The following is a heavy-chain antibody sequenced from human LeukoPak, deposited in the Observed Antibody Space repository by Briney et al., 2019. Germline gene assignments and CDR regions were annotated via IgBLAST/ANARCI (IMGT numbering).Heavy chain of an antibody. D-gene: IGHD3-3*01. CDR3: AKDVRDVLRFLEWLPMGDWYFDL. CDR1: GFTFSSYA. V-gene: IGHV3-23*01. J-gene: IGHJ2*01. Sequence: GGSLRLSCAASGFTFSSYAMSWVRQAPGKGLEWVSAISGSGGSTYYADSVKGRFTISRDNSKNTLYLQMNSLRAEDTAVYYCAKDVRDVLRFLEWLPMGDWYFDLWGRGTLVTVSS. CDR2: ISGSGGST.